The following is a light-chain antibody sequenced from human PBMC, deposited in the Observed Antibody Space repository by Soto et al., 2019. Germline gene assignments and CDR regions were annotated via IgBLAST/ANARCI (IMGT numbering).Light chain of an antibody. Sequence: EIVRTQSPATLSLSPGDCAPLSCRSSQSVRSSFLAWYQKKPGQAPSLLLYDAYNRATGIPPRFSGSGSGTDFTLTISSLEPEYFAAYYCQQRSNWPSITFGQGTRLEIK. CDR3: QQRSNWPSIT. CDR1: QSVRSSF. V-gene: IGKV3-11*01. CDR2: DAY. J-gene: IGKJ5*01.